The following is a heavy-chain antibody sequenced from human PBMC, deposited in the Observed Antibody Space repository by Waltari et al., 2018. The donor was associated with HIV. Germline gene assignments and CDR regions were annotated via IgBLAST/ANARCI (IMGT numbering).Heavy chain of an antibody. D-gene: IGHD6-13*01. J-gene: IGHJ6*02. Sequence: HVQLQESGPGLVPPSGTLSLTCAVSGGSISSSNWWSWVRQPPGKGLEWIGEIYHSGSTNYNPSLKSRVTISVDKSKNQFSLKLSSVTAADTAVYYCAREYSSSSYYYYGMDVWGQGTTVTVSS. CDR2: IYHSGST. CDR3: AREYSSSSYYYYGMDV. CDR1: GGSISSSNW. V-gene: IGHV4-4*02.